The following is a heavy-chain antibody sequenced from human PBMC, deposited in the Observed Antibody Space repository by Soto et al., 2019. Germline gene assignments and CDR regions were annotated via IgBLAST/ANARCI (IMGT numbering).Heavy chain of an antibody. CDR2: ISGSGGGT. CDR3: AKDMAVAGLGFDY. Sequence: LRLSCAASGFFFSSYAVSWVRQAPGKGLEWVSGISGSGGGTYYADSVKGRFTISRDNFKNTMYLQMNSLRAEDTAVYYCAKDMAVAGLGFDYWGQGTLVTVSS. J-gene: IGHJ4*02. D-gene: IGHD6-19*01. CDR1: GFFFSSYA. V-gene: IGHV3-23*01.